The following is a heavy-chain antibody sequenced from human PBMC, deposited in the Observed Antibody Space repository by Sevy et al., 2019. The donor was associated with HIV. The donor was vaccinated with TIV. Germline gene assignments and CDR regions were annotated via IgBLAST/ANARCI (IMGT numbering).Heavy chain of an antibody. CDR1: GFTFSDYY. CDR2: ISSSGSTI. Sequence: GGSLRLSCAASGFTFSDYYMSWIRQAPGKGLERVSYISSSGSTIYYADSVKGRFTISRDNAKNSLYLQMNSLRAEDTAVYYCARDERMGDFWSGYSYYYYYYGMDVWGQGTTVTVSS. CDR3: ARDERMGDFWSGYSYYYYYYGMDV. V-gene: IGHV3-11*01. D-gene: IGHD3-3*01. J-gene: IGHJ6*02.